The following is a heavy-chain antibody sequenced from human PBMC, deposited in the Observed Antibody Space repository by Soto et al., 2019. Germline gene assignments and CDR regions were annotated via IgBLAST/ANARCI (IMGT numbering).Heavy chain of an antibody. V-gene: IGHV3-30-3*01. J-gene: IGHJ3*02. CDR3: ARDCSGGSCYSQVDAFDI. D-gene: IGHD2-15*01. CDR2: ISYDGSNK. Sequence: GGSLRLSCAASGFTFSSYAMHWVRQAPGKGLEWVAVISYDGSNKYYADSVKGRFTISRDNSKNTLYLQMNSLRAEDTAVYYCARDCSGGSCYSQVDAFDIWGQGTMVTVSS. CDR1: GFTFSSYA.